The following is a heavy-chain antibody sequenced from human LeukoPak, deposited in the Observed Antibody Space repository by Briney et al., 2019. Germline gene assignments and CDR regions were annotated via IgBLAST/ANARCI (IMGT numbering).Heavy chain of an antibody. CDR3: AKLLGEEY. V-gene: IGHV4-59*02. Sequence: PSETLSLTCTVSGASDSSYFWSWIRQSPEKGLEWIGYVYHSGSSSSNPSLQSRVTISQDTSRNQVSLKMPSATAADTAVYYCAKLLGEEYWGQGTQVVVSS. CDR1: GASDSSYF. D-gene: IGHD6-6*01. CDR2: VYHSGSS. J-gene: IGHJ4*02.